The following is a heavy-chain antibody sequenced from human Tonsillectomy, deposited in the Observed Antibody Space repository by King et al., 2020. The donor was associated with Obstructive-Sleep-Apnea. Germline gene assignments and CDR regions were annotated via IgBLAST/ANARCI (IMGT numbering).Heavy chain of an antibody. J-gene: IGHJ4*02. Sequence: VQLVESGGGLVKPGGSLRLSCAASGFTFSDFYMHWIRQAPGKGLEWVAYSSSRTSHTNHGDSVKGRFTISRDNAKKSLFLQMNSLRVEDTAVYYCARGGDSGYGYGVFDQWGQGTLVTVSS. CDR2: SSSRTSHT. V-gene: IGHV3-11*06. CDR3: ARGGDSGYGYGVFDQ. D-gene: IGHD5-12*01. CDR1: GFTFSDFY.